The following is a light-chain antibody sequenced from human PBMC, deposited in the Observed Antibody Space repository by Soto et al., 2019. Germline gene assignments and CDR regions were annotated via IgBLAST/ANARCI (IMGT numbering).Light chain of an antibody. CDR2: DAS. CDR1: QSVSSY. Sequence: EIVLTQSPATLSLSPGERATLSCRASQSVSSYLAWYQQRPGQPPRLLIYDASNRATGIPARFSGSGSGTDFTLTISSLEPEDFAIYYCQQRSGWPPLFTFGPWTKVDI. J-gene: IGKJ3*01. V-gene: IGKV3-11*01. CDR3: QQRSGWPPLFT.